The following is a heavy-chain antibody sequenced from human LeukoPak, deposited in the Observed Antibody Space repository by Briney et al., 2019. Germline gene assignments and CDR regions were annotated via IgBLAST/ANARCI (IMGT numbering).Heavy chain of an antibody. CDR3: ARGGYDDEDY. CDR2: IYYSGST. V-gene: IGHV4-59*06. CDR1: GGSISSYS. J-gene: IGHJ4*02. D-gene: IGHD3-3*01. Sequence: SETLSLTCIVSGGSISSYSWNWIRQHPGKGLEWIGYIYYSGSTYYNPSLKSRVTISVDTSKNQFSLKLSSVTAADTAVYYCARGGYDDEDYWGQGTLVTVSS.